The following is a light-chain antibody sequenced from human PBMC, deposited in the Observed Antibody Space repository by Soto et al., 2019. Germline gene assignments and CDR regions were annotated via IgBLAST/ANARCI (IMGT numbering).Light chain of an antibody. CDR2: NDD. Sequence: QSVLTQPPSASGTPGQRVTISCSGSSSTIGGNTVNWYQQLPGTAPKLLIYNDDERPSGVPDRFTGSKSGTSSSLAISGLQSDDEADYYCSSWDDSLNVVAFGGGTKLTVL. CDR1: SSTIGGNT. J-gene: IGLJ2*01. CDR3: SSWDDSLNVVA. V-gene: IGLV1-44*01.